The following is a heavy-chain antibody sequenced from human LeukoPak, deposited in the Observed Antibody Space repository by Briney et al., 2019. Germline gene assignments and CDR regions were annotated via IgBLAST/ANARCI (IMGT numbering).Heavy chain of an antibody. CDR1: GFTFSSYW. CDR3: ARVGYYYGSGSYYKDYYYYGMDV. D-gene: IGHD3-10*01. Sequence: GGSLRLSCAASGFTFSSYWMSWVRQAPGKGLEWVANIKQDGSEKYYVDSVKGRFTISRDNAKNSLYLQMNSLRAEDTAVYYCARVGYYYGSGSYYKDYYYYGMDVWGQGTTVTVSS. J-gene: IGHJ6*02. V-gene: IGHV3-7*01. CDR2: IKQDGSEK.